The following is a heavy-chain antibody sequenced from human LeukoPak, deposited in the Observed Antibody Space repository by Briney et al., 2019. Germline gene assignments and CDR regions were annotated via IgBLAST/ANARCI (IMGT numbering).Heavy chain of an antibody. CDR1: GVSISFYY. Sequence: SETLSLTCTVSGVSISFYYWSWIRQPPGKGRVWFGYIYNSGNTNYNPSLKTRITISVNTSKNHFSLKLTSVTAADTAVYYCARRQAAAWGIEYWGQGTRVTVSS. J-gene: IGHJ4*02. CDR3: ARRQAAAWGIEY. CDR2: IYNSGNT. D-gene: IGHD7-27*01. V-gene: IGHV4-59*08.